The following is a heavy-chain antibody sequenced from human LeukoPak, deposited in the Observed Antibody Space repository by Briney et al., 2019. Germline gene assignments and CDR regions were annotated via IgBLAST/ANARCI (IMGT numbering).Heavy chain of an antibody. CDR1: GFTFSSYE. D-gene: IGHD1-26*01. Sequence: RGSLRLSCAASGFTFSSYEMNWVRQAPGKGLEWVGRIKSKTDGGTTDYAAPVKGRFTISRDDSKNTLYLQMNSLKTEDTAVYYCTTERVDVGAIDYWGQGTLVTVSS. CDR3: TTERVDVGAIDY. V-gene: IGHV3-15*01. CDR2: IKSKTDGGTT. J-gene: IGHJ4*02.